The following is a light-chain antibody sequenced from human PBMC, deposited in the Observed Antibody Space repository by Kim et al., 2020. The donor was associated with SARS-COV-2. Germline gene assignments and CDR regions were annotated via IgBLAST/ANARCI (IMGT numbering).Light chain of an antibody. J-gene: IGKJ4*01. CDR3: QQSFIPPLT. CDR2: STS. CDR1: QTIGNF. V-gene: IGKV1-39*01. Sequence: ASVGARVTITCRASQTIGNFLNWYQQKPGKAPRLLIYSTSTLQSGVPSRFSGSGSVTDFTLTISSLQSEDFATYYCQQSFIPPLTFGGGTKVDIK.